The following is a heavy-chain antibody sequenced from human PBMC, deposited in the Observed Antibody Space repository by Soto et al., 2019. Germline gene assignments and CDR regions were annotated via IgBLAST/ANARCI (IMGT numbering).Heavy chain of an antibody. CDR1: GFTFSSYA. V-gene: IGHV3-30-3*01. D-gene: IGHD1-26*01. CDR2: ISYDGSNK. J-gene: IGHJ6*02. Sequence: PGGSLRLSCAASGFTFSSYAMHWVRQAPGKGLEWVAVISYDGSNKYYADSVKGRFTISRDNSKNTLYLQMNSLRAEDTAVYYCARDRWELLKGYYYYGMDVWGQGTTVTVSS. CDR3: ARDRWELLKGYYYYGMDV.